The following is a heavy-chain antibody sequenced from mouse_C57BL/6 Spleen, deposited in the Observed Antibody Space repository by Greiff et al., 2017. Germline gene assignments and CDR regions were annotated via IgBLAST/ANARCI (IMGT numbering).Heavy chain of an antibody. CDR1: GFTFSDYG. V-gene: IGHV5-17*01. J-gene: IGHJ3*01. CDR2: ISSGSSTI. Sequence: EVMLVESGGGLVKPGGSLKLSCAASGFTFSDYGMHWVRQAPEKGLEWVAYISSGSSTIYYADTVKGRFTISRDNAKNTLFLQMTSLRSEDTAMYYCARPKDDYAFAYWGQGTLVTVSA. D-gene: IGHD2-4*01. CDR3: ARPKDDYAFAY.